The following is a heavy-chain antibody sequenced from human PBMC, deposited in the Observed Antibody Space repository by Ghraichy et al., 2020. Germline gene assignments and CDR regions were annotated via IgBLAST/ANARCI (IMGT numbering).Heavy chain of an antibody. J-gene: IGHJ6*02. V-gene: IGHV4-34*01. CDR1: GGSFSGYY. D-gene: IGHD3-10*01. CDR3: ARVRMVRGVTGMDV. CDR2: INHSGST. Sequence: SQTLSLTCAVYGGSFSGYYWSWIRQPPGKGLEWIGEINHSGSTNYNPSLKSRVTISVDTSKNQFSLKLSSVTAADTAVYYCARVRMVRGVTGMDVWGQGTTVTVSS.